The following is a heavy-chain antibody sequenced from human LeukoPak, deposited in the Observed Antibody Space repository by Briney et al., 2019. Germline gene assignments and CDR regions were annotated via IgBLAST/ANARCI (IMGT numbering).Heavy chain of an antibody. V-gene: IGHV3-74*01. D-gene: IGHD3-22*01. CDR1: GFTFSSCW. CDR3: AREGTEDSSGYYYLDY. CDR2: INSDGSST. Sequence: GGSLRLSCAASGFTFSSCWMHWVRQAPGKGLVWVSRINSDGSSTSYADSVKGRFTISRDNAKNTLYLQMNSLRAEDTAVYYCAREGTEDSSGYYYLDYWGQGTLVTVSS. J-gene: IGHJ4*02.